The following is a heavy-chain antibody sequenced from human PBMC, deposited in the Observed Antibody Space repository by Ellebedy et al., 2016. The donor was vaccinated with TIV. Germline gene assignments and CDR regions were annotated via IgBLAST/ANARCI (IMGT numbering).Heavy chain of an antibody. D-gene: IGHD5/OR15-5a*01. CDR1: TGSFNGYY. CDR2: IHHSGST. J-gene: IGHJ4*02. CDR3: ANRGKLAVSRY. V-gene: IGHV4-34*01. Sequence: MPSETLSLTCGVTTGSFNGYYWNWLRQPPGKALGWLGEIHHSGSTNYNQSLKSRVTLSIDTSKRQFSLNVQSVTTADTAVYYCANRGKLAVSRYWGQGVLVTVSS.